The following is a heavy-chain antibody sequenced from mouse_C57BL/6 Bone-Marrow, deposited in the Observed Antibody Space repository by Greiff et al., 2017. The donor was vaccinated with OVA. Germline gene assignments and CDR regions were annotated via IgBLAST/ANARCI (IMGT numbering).Heavy chain of an antibody. J-gene: IGHJ1*03. CDR2: IDPENGDT. Sequence: EVKLEESGAELVRPGASVKLSCTASGFNIKDDYMHWVKQRPEQGLEWIGWIDPENGDTEYASKFQGKATITADTSSNTAYLQLSSLTSEDTAVYYCTTDYYGSYWYFDVWGTGTTVTVSS. CDR1: GFNIKDDY. D-gene: IGHD1-1*01. CDR3: TTDYYGSYWYFDV. V-gene: IGHV14-4*01.